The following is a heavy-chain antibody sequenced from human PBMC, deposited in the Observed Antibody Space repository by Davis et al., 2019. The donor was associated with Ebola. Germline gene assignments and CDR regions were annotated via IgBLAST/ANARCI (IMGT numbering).Heavy chain of an antibody. CDR2: IRSEATSQ. CDR3: ARDRDILTGYQVKYYYYGLDV. Sequence: GGSLRLSCEASGFTFSRYGMHWVRQAPGKGLEWVAFIRSEATSQDYGKSVQGRFFISKDDSKNTLYLQMNSLGADDTGVYYCARDRDILTGYQVKYYYYGLDVWGQGTTVTVSS. D-gene: IGHD3-9*01. J-gene: IGHJ6*02. V-gene: IGHV3-30*02. CDR1: GFTFSRYG.